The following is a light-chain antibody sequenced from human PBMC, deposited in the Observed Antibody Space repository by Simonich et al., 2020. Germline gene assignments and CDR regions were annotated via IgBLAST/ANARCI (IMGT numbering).Light chain of an antibody. CDR3: QQLSNWPPYT. V-gene: IGKV3-11*01. J-gene: IGKJ2*01. Sequence: EIVMTQSPATLSVSPGERATLSCRASQSVSSYLAWYQQKPGQAPRLLIYDASNRATGIPARFSGSGSGTDFTLTISSLEPEDFAVYYCQQLSNWPPYTFGQGTKLEIK. CDR2: DAS. CDR1: QSVSSY.